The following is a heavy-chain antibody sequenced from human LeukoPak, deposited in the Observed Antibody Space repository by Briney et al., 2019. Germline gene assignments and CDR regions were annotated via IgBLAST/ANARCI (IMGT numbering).Heavy chain of an antibody. V-gene: IGHV3-15*01. CDR2: IKNKRDGGTP. D-gene: IGHD3-10*01. J-gene: IGHJ3*01. CDR3: TIEGHYYGHHSFLL. CDR1: GVPISSSNSY. Sequence: ETLSLTCTVSGVPISSSNSYWGWIRQPPGKGLGWDDRIKNKRDGGTPDYAAPVKGRFTISRDDSKDTVYLYMDSLRTDDTAVYYCTIEGHYYGHHSFLLWGQGTMVTVSS.